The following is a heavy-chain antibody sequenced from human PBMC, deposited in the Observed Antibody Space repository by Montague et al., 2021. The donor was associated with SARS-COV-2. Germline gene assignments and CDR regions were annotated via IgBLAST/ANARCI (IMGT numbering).Heavy chain of an antibody. V-gene: IGHV4-39*02. J-gene: IGHJ4*02. D-gene: IGHD6-13*01. CDR1: GGSISGSSYY. CDR2: IYYSGST. CDR3: ARDDFRIAAAVFDY. Sequence: SETLSLTCTVSGGSISGSSYYWGWIRQPPGKGLEWIGSIYYSGSTYYNPSLKSRVTISVDTSKNQFSLKLSSVTAADTAVYYCARDDFRIAAAVFDYWGQGTLVTVSS.